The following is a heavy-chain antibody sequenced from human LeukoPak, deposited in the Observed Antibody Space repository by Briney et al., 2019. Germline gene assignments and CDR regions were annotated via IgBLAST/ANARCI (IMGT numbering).Heavy chain of an antibody. V-gene: IGHV3-21*01. D-gene: IGHD5-24*01. Sequence: GGSLRLSCAASGFTFSSYSMNWVRQAPGKGLEWVSSISGSSYIYYADSVKGRFTISRDNAKKSLYLQMNSLRGEDTAVYYCAREDGYNFYYWGQGTLVTVSS. CDR3: AREDGYNFYY. CDR1: GFTFSSYS. J-gene: IGHJ4*02. CDR2: ISGSSYI.